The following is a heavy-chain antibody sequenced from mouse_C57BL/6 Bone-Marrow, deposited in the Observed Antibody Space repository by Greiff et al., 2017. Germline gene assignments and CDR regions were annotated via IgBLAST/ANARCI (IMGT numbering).Heavy chain of an antibody. CDR1: GFTFSSYA. CDR3: VSDFYDGDY. Sequence: EVQGVESGGGLVKPGGSLKLSCAASGFTFSSYAMSWVRQTPEKRLEWVATISDGGSYTYYPDNVKGRFTISRDNAKNILYLQMSHLKYEDAAMYYCVSDFYDGDYWGQGTSVTVSS. V-gene: IGHV5-4*01. CDR2: ISDGGSYT. J-gene: IGHJ4*01. D-gene: IGHD2-3*01.